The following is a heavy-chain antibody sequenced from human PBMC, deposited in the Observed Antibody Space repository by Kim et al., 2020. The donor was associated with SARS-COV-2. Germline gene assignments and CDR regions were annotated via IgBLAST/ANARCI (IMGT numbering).Heavy chain of an antibody. V-gene: IGHV4-59*01. CDR3: ARSSGYDWAYYFDY. Sequence: NPSLKSRVTISVDTSKNQFSLKLSSVTAADTAVYYCARSSGYDWAYYFDYWGQGTLVTVSS. J-gene: IGHJ4*02. D-gene: IGHD5-12*01.